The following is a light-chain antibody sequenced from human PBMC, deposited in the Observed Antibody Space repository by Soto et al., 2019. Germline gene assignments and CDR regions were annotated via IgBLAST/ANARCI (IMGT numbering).Light chain of an antibody. CDR2: DAS. V-gene: IGKV1-5*01. CDR1: QSVERW. Sequence: DIQMTQSPSALSASVGDRVTITCRASQSVERWLAWFQQKPGKAPKLLMYDASYLESGVPSRFSGSGSGTEFTLTISSLQPDDSGTYYCQQYYSYMYTFGHGTKLEIK. CDR3: QQYYSYMYT. J-gene: IGKJ2*01.